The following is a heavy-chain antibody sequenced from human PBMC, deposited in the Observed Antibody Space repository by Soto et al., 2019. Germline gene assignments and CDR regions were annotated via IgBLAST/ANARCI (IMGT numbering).Heavy chain of an antibody. V-gene: IGHV3-21*01. Sequence: PXGSLRLSCSAAGFTFSSFNMHWVRQAPGKGLEWVSSISGTTKYIYYGDSVKGRFAISRDNAENSMFLQMNSLRVEDTAVYYCARSVLFRGLNRAFDIWGQGTLVTVSS. D-gene: IGHD3-10*01. J-gene: IGHJ3*02. CDR2: ISGTTKYI. CDR1: GFTFSSFN. CDR3: ARSVLFRGLNRAFDI.